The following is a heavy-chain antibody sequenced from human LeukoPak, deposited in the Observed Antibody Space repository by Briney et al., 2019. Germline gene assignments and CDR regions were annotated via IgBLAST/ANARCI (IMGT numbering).Heavy chain of an antibody. V-gene: IGHV4-4*09. D-gene: IGHD1-14*01. CDR3: ARRRGTNWFDP. CDR1: GGSISSYY. J-gene: IGHJ5*02. Sequence: SETLSLTCTVSGGSISSYYWSWIRQPPGKGLEWIGYIYTSGSTNYNPSLKSRVTLSVDTSKNQFSLKLSSVTAADTAVYYCARRRGTNWFDPWGQGTLVTVSS. CDR2: IYTSGST.